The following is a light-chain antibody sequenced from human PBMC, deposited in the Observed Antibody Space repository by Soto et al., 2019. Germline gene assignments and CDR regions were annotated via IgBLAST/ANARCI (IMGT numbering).Light chain of an antibody. J-gene: IGKJ1*01. CDR1: QDISDD. Sequence: AIQMTQSPSSLSASVGDRVTITCRASQDISDDVGWYQQTPGEAPKLLISRASRLQSGVPSRFSGSGSGAAFTLPTTSLRPEDSATYYCLQSHNYPRTFGQGTKVEI. CDR3: LQSHNYPRT. CDR2: RAS. V-gene: IGKV1-6*01.